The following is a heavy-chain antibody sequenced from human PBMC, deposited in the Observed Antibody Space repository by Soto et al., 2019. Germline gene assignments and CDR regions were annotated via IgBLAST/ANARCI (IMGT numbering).Heavy chain of an antibody. J-gene: IGHJ5*02. Sequence: QVQLVQSGAELKKPGASVKVSCQDAGYTFTAQYLHWVRKAPGEGLEWMGWINTTTGATRYAQKFQGRVTMTRDTSMCTAYLEVRSLRPDDTAVYYCAKGDSSWVSWFDPWGQGTLVTVSS. CDR1: GYTFTAQY. V-gene: IGHV1-2*02. CDR2: INTTTGAT. CDR3: AKGDSSWVSWFDP. D-gene: IGHD6-19*01.